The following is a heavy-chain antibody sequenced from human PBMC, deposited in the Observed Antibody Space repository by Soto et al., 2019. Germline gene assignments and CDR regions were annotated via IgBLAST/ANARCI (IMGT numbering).Heavy chain of an antibody. CDR1: GGSISSGGYY. V-gene: IGHV4-31*03. Sequence: QVQLQESGPGLVKPSQTLSLTCTVSGGSISSGGYYWSWIRQHPGKGLEWIGYIYYSGSTYYNPSLQGRVTRSVDTSKNQFSLKLSSVTAADTAVYYCARSWGFTAATGSYYYYGMDVWGQGTTVTVSS. D-gene: IGHD6-25*01. J-gene: IGHJ6*02. CDR3: ARSWGFTAATGSYYYYGMDV. CDR2: IYYSGST.